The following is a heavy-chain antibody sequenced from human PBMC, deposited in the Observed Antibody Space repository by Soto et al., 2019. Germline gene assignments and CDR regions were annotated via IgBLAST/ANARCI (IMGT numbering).Heavy chain of an antibody. Sequence: SETLSLTCTVSGGSISSGSYYWSWIRQHPGKGLEWIGFIYHNGSTYYNPSLKSRVAISVDTYKNQFSLKLNSVTAADTAVYYCARFVAFPPPPTYYFDYWGQGPQLTVSS. D-gene: IGHD2-15*01. J-gene: IGHJ4*02. V-gene: IGHV4-31*03. CDR3: ARFVAFPPPPTYYFDY. CDR2: IYHNGST. CDR1: GGSISSGSYY.